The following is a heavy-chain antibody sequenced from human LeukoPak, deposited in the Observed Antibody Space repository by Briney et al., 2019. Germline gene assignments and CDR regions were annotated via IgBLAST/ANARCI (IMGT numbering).Heavy chain of an antibody. V-gene: IGHV3-30-3*01. D-gene: IGHD4-11*01. CDR2: ISYDGSNK. CDR1: GFTFSSYA. J-gene: IGHJ4*02. CDR3: ARGSILDYSNYDY. Sequence: PGGSLRLSCAASGFTFSSYAMHWVRQAPGKGLEWVAVISYDGSNKYYADSVKGRFTISRDNSKNTLYLQMNSLRAEDTAVYYCARGSILDYSNYDYWGQGTLVTVSS.